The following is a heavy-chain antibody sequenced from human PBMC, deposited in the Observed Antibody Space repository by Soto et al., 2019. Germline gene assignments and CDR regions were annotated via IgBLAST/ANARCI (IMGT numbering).Heavy chain of an antibody. D-gene: IGHD6-19*01. CDR1: GYNFTNYH. CDR3: AREALAVGGLSYYGIDV. Sequence: ASVKVSCKASGYNFTNYHIHWVRQAPGQGLEWMGWISSYTGITYYQHSANTEYAQKFQGRVSLTTDTSTTPAYLELRGLRSGDTAVYYCAREALAVGGLSYYGIDVWGPGTTVTVSS. CDR2: ISSYTGITYYQHSANT. J-gene: IGHJ6*02. V-gene: IGHV1-18*04.